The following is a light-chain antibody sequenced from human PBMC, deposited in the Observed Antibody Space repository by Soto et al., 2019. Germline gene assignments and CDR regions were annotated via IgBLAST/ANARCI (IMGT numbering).Light chain of an antibody. CDR2: DTD. CDR1: SSNIGDNY. CDR3: GTWDTSLGGDWV. V-gene: IGLV1-51*01. J-gene: IGLJ3*02. Sequence: QSVLTQPPSVSAAPGRNVTISCSGSSSNIGDNYVSWYQHLPGTAPKLLIFDTDKRPFRIPDRFSASKSGTSATLGITGLQTGDEADYYCGTWDTSLGGDWVFGGGTKLTVL.